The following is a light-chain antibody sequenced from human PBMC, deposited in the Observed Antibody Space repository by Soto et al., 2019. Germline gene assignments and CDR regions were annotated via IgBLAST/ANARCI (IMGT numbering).Light chain of an antibody. CDR2: KAS. V-gene: IGKV1-5*03. CDR1: QTFSSW. Sequence: DIPMTHSHSTLSGSVGDRVTITCRASQTFSSWLDWYQQKPGKAPKLLIYKASTLKSGVPSRFSGSGSGTEFTLTISSLQPDDFATYYCQHYNSYSEAFGQGTKVELK. J-gene: IGKJ1*01. CDR3: QHYNSYSEA.